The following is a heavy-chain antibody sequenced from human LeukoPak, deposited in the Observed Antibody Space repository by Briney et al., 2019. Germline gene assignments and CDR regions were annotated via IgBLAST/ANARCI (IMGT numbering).Heavy chain of an antibody. Sequence: PGGSLRLSCAASGFTFSIHWVIGVRQAPGKGLEWVANIKQDGSEKYYVDSVKGRFTISRDNAKNSLYLQMNSLRAEDTAVYYCARVRGMYGSGSRYYYYYYMDVWGKGTTVTISS. CDR3: ARVRGMYGSGSRYYYYYYMDV. CDR1: GFTFSIHW. J-gene: IGHJ6*03. D-gene: IGHD3-10*01. CDR2: IKQDGSEK. V-gene: IGHV3-7*01.